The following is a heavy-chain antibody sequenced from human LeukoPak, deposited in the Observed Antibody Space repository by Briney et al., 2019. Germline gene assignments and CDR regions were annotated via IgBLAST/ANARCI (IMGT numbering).Heavy chain of an antibody. CDR1: GFTFSNYW. CDR2: IKEDGSEK. CDR3: ARAPGEVTGYDY. J-gene: IGHJ4*02. Sequence: PGGSLRLSCAASGFTFSNYWMSWVRHTPGKGLEWVANIKEDGSEKYYVDSVKGRFIISRDNAKNSLYLQMNSLRAEDTAVYYCARAPGEVTGYDYWGQGTLVTVSS. V-gene: IGHV3-7*01. D-gene: IGHD4-17*01.